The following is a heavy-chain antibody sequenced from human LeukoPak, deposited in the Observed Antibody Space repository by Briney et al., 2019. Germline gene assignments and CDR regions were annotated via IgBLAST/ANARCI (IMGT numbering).Heavy chain of an antibody. J-gene: IGHJ4*02. CDR1: GYTFTSYG. CDR2: ISAYNGNT. D-gene: IGHD3-3*01. V-gene: IGHV1-18*01. CDR3: ARGGTILRFLEWLYPFDY. Sequence: ASVKVSCKASGYTFTSYGISWVRQAPGQGLEWMGWISAYNGNTNYAQKLQGRVTITADESTSTAYMELSSLRSEDTAVYYCARGGTILRFLEWLYPFDYWGQGTLVTVSS.